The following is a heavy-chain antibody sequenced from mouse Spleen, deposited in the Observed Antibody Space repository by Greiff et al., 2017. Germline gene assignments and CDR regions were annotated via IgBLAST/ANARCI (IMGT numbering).Heavy chain of an antibody. CDR3: ARDYYGNYWYFDV. J-gene: IGHJ1*01. CDR1: GFTFSDYG. Sequence: DVKLVESGGGLVKPGGSLKLSCAASGFTFSDYGMHWVRQAPEKGLEWVAYISSGSSTIYYADTVKGRFTISRDNAKNTLFLQMTSLRSEDTAMYYCARDYYGNYWYFDVWGAGTTVTVSS. CDR2: ISSGSSTI. D-gene: IGHD2-1*01. V-gene: IGHV5-17*01.